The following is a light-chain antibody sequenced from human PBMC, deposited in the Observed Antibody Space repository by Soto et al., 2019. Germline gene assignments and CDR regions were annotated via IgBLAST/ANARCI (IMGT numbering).Light chain of an antibody. Sequence: HSVLTQPASVSGFPGQSIAISCTGASSDIGAYNYVSWHQQHPGKAPKLMIYDVNNRPSGVSDRFSGSKSGYTASLTISGLQAEDEAKYYCISYTTSGTYVFGTGTKVTV. CDR3: ISYTTSGTYV. V-gene: IGLV2-14*03. CDR1: SSDIGAYNY. CDR2: DVN. J-gene: IGLJ1*01.